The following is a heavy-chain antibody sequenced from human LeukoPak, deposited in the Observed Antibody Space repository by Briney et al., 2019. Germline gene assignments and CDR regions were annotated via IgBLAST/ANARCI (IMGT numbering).Heavy chain of an antibody. CDR3: ARDSSRSGWYNYYYYYGMDV. CDR2: IYYSGST. CDR1: GGSISSYY. J-gene: IGHJ6*02. Sequence: SETLSLTCTVSGGSISSYYWSWIRQPPGKGLEWIGYIYYSGSTNYNPSLKSRVTISVDTSKNQFSLKLSSVTAADTAVYYCARDSSRSGWYNYYYYYGMDVWGQGTTVTVSS. V-gene: IGHV4-59*01. D-gene: IGHD6-19*01.